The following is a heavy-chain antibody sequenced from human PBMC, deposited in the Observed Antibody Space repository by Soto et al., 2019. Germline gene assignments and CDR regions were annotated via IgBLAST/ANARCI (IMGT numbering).Heavy chain of an antibody. CDR1: GGTFSSYA. Sequence: QVQLVQSGAEVKKPGSSVKVSCKASGGTFSSYAISWVRQAPGQGLEWIGVIIPIFGTANSAQKFQGRVTITADESTITAYMELSSLRSEDTAVYYCARVSLPITGTTGWFDPWGQGTLVTVSS. CDR3: ARVSLPITGTTGWFDP. D-gene: IGHD1-7*01. V-gene: IGHV1-69*01. CDR2: IIPIFGTA. J-gene: IGHJ5*02.